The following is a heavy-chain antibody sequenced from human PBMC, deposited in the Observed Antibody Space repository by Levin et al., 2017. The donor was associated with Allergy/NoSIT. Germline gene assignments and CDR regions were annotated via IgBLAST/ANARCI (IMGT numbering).Heavy chain of an antibody. V-gene: IGHV2-5*02. J-gene: IGHJ5*02. CDR1: GFSLRSSGMG. Sequence: ESGPTLVKPTQTLTLTCTFSGFSLRSSGMGVGWIRQPPGKALEWLALIYWDDDKRYNPSLKSRITITKDTPKNQVVLTMTNMNTVDTATYYCAHRPPGGYNWNNNWFDPWGQGTLVIVSS. CDR2: IYWDDDK. CDR3: AHRPPGGYNWNNNWFDP. D-gene: IGHD1/OR15-1a*01.